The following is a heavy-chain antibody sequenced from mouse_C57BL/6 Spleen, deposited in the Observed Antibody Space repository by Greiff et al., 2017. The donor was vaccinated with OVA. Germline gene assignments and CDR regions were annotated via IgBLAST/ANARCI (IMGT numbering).Heavy chain of an antibody. Sequence: LQESGPELVKPGASVKISCKASGYAFSSSWMNWVKQRPGKGLEWIGRIYPGDGDTNYNGKFKGKATLTADKYSSTAYMQLSSLTSEDSAVYFCARSGDYDSAAWFAYWGQGTLVTVSA. CDR3: ARSGDYDSAAWFAY. V-gene: IGHV1-82*01. D-gene: IGHD2-4*01. J-gene: IGHJ3*01. CDR1: GYAFSSSW. CDR2: IYPGDGDT.